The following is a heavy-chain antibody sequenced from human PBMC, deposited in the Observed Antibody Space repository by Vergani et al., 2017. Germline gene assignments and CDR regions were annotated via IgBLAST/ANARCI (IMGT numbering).Heavy chain of an antibody. CDR3: ASLKATTSQNFDY. Sequence: QVQLVQSGAEVKKPGSSVKVSCKASGGTFSSYTISWVRQAPGQGLGWMGRIIPILGIANYAQKFQGRVTITADKSTSTAYMELSSLRSEDTAVYYCASLKATTSQNFDYWGQGTLVTVSS. CDR1: GGTFSSYT. CDR2: IIPILGIA. V-gene: IGHV1-69*02. J-gene: IGHJ4*02. D-gene: IGHD5-12*01.